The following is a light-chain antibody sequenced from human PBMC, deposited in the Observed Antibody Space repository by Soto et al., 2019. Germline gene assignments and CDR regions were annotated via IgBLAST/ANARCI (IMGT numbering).Light chain of an antibody. CDR1: STDVGVYSS. Sequence: QSALTQPRSVSGSPGQSVTISCTGTSTDVGVYSSVSWFQQHPGKAPQLMIYDVAKRPSGVLDRFSGSKSGNTASLTISGLQAEDEADYYCSSYAGTYTVLFGGGTKRTVL. V-gene: IGLV2-11*01. CDR2: DVA. J-gene: IGLJ2*01. CDR3: SSYAGTYTVL.